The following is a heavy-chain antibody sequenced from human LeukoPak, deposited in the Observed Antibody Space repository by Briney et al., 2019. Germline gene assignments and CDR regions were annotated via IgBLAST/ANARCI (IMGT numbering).Heavy chain of an antibody. V-gene: IGHV3-73*01. D-gene: IGHD3-10*01. J-gene: IGHJ6*03. CDR1: GFTFSGSA. CDR3: TSGGSGSYPLYYNYYMDV. Sequence: GGSLRLSCAASGFTFSGSAMHWVRQASGKGLEWVGRIRSKANSYATAYAASVKGRFTISRDDSKNTAYLQMNSLKTEDTAVYYCTSGGSGSYPLYYNYYMDVWGKGTTVTVSS. CDR2: IRSKANSYAT.